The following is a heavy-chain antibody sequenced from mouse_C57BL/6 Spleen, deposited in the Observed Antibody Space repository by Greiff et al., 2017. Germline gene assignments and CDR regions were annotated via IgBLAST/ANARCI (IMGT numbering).Heavy chain of an antibody. Sequence: VQLQQSGAELARPGASVKLSCKASGYTFTSYGISWVKQRTGQGLEWIGEIYPRSGNTYYNEKFKGKATLTADKYSSTAYMELRSLTSEDSAVYFCARDYYCSSGSYAMDYWGQGTSVTVSS. V-gene: IGHV1-81*01. CDR2: IYPRSGNT. D-gene: IGHD1-1*01. J-gene: IGHJ4*01. CDR1: GYTFTSYG. CDR3: ARDYYCSSGSYAMDY.